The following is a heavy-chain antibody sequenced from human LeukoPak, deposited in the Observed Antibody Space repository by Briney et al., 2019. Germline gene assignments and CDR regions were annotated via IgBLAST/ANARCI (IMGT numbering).Heavy chain of an antibody. J-gene: IGHJ4*02. CDR1: GFTFSSYA. CDR3: ARDKNTAMAFDY. D-gene: IGHD5-18*01. CDR2: ISYDGSNK. Sequence: PGGSLRLSCAASGFTFSSYAMHWVRQAPGKGLEWVAVISYDGSNKYYADSAKGRFTISRDNSKNTLYLQMNSLRAEDTAVYYCARDKNTAMAFDYWGQGTLVTVSS. V-gene: IGHV3-30*04.